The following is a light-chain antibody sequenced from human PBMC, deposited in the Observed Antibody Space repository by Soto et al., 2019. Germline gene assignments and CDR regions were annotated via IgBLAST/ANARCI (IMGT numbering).Light chain of an antibody. CDR3: QQYGSSPLT. Sequence: EIVLTQSLATLSSFPCERVTLSCSSSQSVSSNYLAWYQQKPGQAPKVLIYRASIRPTGIPDRFTGSGSGTDFTLTISRLEPEDFAVYYCQQYGSSPLTFGGGTKVDIK. J-gene: IGKJ4*01. CDR1: QSVSSNY. V-gene: IGKV3-20*01. CDR2: RAS.